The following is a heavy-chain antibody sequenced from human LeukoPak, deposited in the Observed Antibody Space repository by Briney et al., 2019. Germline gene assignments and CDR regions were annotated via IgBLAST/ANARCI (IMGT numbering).Heavy chain of an antibody. D-gene: IGHD3-3*01. J-gene: IGHJ6*02. Sequence: ASVKVSCKASGYTFTSYYMHWVRQAPGQGLEWMGIINPSGGSTSYAQKFQGRVTMTRDTSTSTVYMELSSLRSDDTAVYYCARGDFRALYYYYGMDVWGQGTTVTVS. CDR2: INPSGGST. V-gene: IGHV1-46*01. CDR3: ARGDFRALYYYYGMDV. CDR1: GYTFTSYY.